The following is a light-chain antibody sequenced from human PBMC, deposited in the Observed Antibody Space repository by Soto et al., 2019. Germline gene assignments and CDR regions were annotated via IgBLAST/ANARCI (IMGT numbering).Light chain of an antibody. J-gene: IGKJ2*01. V-gene: IGKV3-15*01. Sequence: ETLMTQSPATLSVSPGERATLSCRASQSVSSNLAWYQQRPGQAPRLLIYRASIRATGIPARFSGSGSWTEFTLTISSLQSEDFAVYYCQQYHDWPPYTFGQGTKLEI. CDR3: QQYHDWPPYT. CDR2: RAS. CDR1: QSVSSN.